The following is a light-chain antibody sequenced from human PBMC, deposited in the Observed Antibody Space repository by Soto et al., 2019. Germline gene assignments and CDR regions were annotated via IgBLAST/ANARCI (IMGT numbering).Light chain of an antibody. CDR1: QDIRND. J-gene: IGKJ4*01. CDR2: DTY. V-gene: IGKV1-6*01. Sequence: AIQMTQSPSSLSASVGDRVTITCRASQDIRNDLGWYQQKPGKAPKVLIYDTYTLQSGVPSRFSGSRSGTDFTLTISNLQPEDNATYYCLQDNMYPLTFGGGTKVEIE. CDR3: LQDNMYPLT.